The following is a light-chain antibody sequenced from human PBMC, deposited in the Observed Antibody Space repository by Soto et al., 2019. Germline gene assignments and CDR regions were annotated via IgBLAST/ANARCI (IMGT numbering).Light chain of an antibody. CDR2: AAS. V-gene: IGKV3-20*01. CDR3: QHYGSSPPFT. CDR1: QSISSNN. Sequence: VLTQSPGTLSLSPGERATLSCRASQSISSNNLAWYHQKPGQAPRLLIYAASARVTVIPDRFSGSGSGTDFTLTISRLEPEDFAVYYCQHYGSSPPFTFGPGTKVDIK. J-gene: IGKJ3*01.